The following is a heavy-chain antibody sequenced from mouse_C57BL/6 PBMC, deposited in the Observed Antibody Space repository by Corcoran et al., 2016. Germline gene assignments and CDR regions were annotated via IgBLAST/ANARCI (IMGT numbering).Heavy chain of an antibody. J-gene: IGHJ4*01. CDR2: INPNNGGT. Sequence: EVQLQQSGPELVKPGASVKIPRKASGYTFTDYNMDWVKQSHGKSLEWIGDINPNNGGTIYNQKFKGKATLTVDKSSSTAYMELRSLTSEDTAVYYCARGRAMDYWGQGTSVTVSS. CDR3: ARGRAMDY. V-gene: IGHV1-18*01. CDR1: GYTFTDYN.